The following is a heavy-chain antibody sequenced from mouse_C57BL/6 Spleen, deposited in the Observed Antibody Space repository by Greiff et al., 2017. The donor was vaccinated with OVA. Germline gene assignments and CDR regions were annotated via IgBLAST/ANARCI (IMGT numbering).Heavy chain of an antibody. CDR1: GYAFSSSW. Sequence: QVQLQQSGPELVKPGASVKISCKASGYAFSSSWMNWVKQRPGKGLEWIGRIYPGDGDTNYNGKFKGKATLTADKSSSTAYMQLSSLTSEDSAVYFCARREWGGNYYFDYWGQGTTLTVSS. CDR3: ARREWGGNYYFDY. V-gene: IGHV1-82*01. D-gene: IGHD2-1*01. CDR2: IYPGDGDT. J-gene: IGHJ2*01.